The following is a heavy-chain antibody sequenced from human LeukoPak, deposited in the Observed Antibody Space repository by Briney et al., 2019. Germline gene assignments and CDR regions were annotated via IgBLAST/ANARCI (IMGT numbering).Heavy chain of an antibody. J-gene: IGHJ5*02. V-gene: IGHV3-9*01. Sequence: GSSLRLSCAASGFTFDDYAMHWVRQAPGKGLEWVSGISWNSGSIGYADSVKGRFTISRDNAKNSLYLQMNSLRAEDTALYYCAKDLRGYYGSGSAWGQGTLVTVSS. CDR3: AKDLRGYYGSGSA. CDR1: GFTFDDYA. D-gene: IGHD3-10*01. CDR2: ISWNSGSI.